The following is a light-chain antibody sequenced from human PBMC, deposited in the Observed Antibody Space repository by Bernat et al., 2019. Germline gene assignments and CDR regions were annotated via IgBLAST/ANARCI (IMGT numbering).Light chain of an antibody. Sequence: QSALTQPPSASGSPGQSVTISCTGTSSDVGGYNFVSWYQQHPGKAPKLMISDVRDRPSGISNRFSGSKSGNTASLTISGLLAEDEADYYCSSYTSSSTLVFGGGTRLTVL. CDR2: DVR. J-gene: IGLJ3*02. CDR3: SSYTSSSTLV. V-gene: IGLV2-14*03. CDR1: SSDVGGYNF.